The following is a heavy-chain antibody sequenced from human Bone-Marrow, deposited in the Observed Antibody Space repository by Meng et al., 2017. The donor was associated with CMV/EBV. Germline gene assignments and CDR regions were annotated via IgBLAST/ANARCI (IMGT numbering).Heavy chain of an antibody. V-gene: IGHV4-30-4*08. CDR2: IYYSGST. CDR1: GGSISSGDYY. Sequence: LRLSCTVSGGSISSGDYYWSWIRQPPGKGLEWIGYIYYSGSTYYNPSLKSRVTISVDTSKNQFSLKLSSVTAADTAVYYCARELGSYEQYYFDYWGQGTLVTVSS. J-gene: IGHJ4*02. D-gene: IGHD5-12*01. CDR3: ARELGSYEQYYFDY.